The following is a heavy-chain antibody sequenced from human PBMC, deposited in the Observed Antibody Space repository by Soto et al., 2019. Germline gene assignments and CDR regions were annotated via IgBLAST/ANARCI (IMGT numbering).Heavy chain of an antibody. J-gene: IGHJ6*03. CDR1: GDSVSSNSAA. Sequence: QVQLQESGPGLVKPSQTLSLTCAISGDSVSSNSAAWNWIRLSPSRGLEWLARTYYRSRWYNDYAVSARSRITVNPDTSMNPFSPQLPSVTPEDTAVYYWAGTTSHQWYYMDVWCKGKGVTVSS. V-gene: IGHV6-1*01. CDR2: TYYRSRWYN. D-gene: IGHD1-7*01. CDR3: AGTTSHQWYYMDV.